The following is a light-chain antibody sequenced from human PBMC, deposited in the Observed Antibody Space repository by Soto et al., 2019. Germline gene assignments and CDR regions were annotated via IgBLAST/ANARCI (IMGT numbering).Light chain of an antibody. J-gene: IGKJ3*01. CDR1: QSVTNSK. CDR3: QHYGSSPPFT. CDR2: GVS. Sequence: EIVLTQSPGTLSLSPGERATLSCRASQSVTNSKIAWYQQKPGQAPRLLMYGVSSRVGGTPERFSGSGSGTDLTLAISGLEPEDFAVYYCQHYGSSPPFTFGPGTTVDIK. V-gene: IGKV3-20*01.